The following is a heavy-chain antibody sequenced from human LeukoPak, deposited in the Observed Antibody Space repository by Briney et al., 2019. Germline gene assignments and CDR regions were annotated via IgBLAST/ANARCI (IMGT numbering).Heavy chain of an antibody. D-gene: IGHD1-14*01. CDR2: IRNDGINV. CDR3: ARETPGSRVFDS. CDR1: GFTFSSYG. V-gene: IGHV3-30*02. Sequence: GGSLRLSCIASGFTFSSYGMHWVRQAPGKGLEWVAFIRNDGINVYYADSVKGRFTISRDNSMNILYLQMNSLRPEDTAVYYCARETPGSRVFDSWGQGTLVAVSS. J-gene: IGHJ4*02.